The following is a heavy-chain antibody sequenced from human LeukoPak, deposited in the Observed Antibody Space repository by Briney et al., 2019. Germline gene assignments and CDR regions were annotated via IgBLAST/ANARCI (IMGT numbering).Heavy chain of an antibody. CDR2: INPSGGSA. J-gene: IGHJ4*02. CDR1: GYTFSSYY. CDR3: ARGAPDYYGSGSYKGGFDY. Sequence: AASVKVSCEASGYTFSSYYMHWVRQAPGQGLEWMGIINPSGGSASYAQKFHGRVTMTRDTSTSTVYMELSSLRSEDTAVYYCARGAPDYYGSGSYKGGFDYWGQGTLVTVSS. D-gene: IGHD3-10*01. V-gene: IGHV1-46*03.